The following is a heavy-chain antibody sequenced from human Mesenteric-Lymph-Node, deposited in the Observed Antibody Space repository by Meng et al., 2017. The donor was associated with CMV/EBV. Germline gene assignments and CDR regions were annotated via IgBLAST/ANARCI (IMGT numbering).Heavy chain of an antibody. Sequence: LSLTCAVDGGSFSDYYLGWIRQPPGKGLEWIGEINRSGRTNYSPSLKSRVIISLDTSNNQLSLKLSSVTAADTAMYYCASGVGVDPWGQGTLVTVSS. V-gene: IGHV4-34*01. J-gene: IGHJ5*02. CDR3: ASGVGVDP. CDR2: INRSGRT. CDR1: GGSFSDYY.